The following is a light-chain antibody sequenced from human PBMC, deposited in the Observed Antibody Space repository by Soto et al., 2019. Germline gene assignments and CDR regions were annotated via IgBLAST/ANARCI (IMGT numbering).Light chain of an antibody. Sequence: ETVMTQSLVTLSVSPGERATLSCRASQSVTSNLAWYQQQPGQAPRLLIYDASTRATGVPARFSGSGSGTEFTLRISSLQSEDSAVYYCQQYNNWPWTFRPGTKVEIK. J-gene: IGKJ1*01. CDR2: DAS. CDR1: QSVTSN. CDR3: QQYNNWPWT. V-gene: IGKV3-15*01.